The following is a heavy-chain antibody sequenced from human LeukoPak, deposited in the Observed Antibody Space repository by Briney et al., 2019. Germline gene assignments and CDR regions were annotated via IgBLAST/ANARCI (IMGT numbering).Heavy chain of an antibody. Sequence: GGSLRLSCAASGFTFSSYSMNWVRQAPGKGLEWVSSISSSSSYIYYADSVKGRFTISRDNAKNSLYLQMNSLRAEDTAVYYCVRDDDRPDNGLDYWGQGTLVTVSS. J-gene: IGHJ4*02. V-gene: IGHV3-21*01. CDR3: VRDDDRPDNGLDY. CDR2: ISSSSSYI. D-gene: IGHD3-22*01. CDR1: GFTFSSYS.